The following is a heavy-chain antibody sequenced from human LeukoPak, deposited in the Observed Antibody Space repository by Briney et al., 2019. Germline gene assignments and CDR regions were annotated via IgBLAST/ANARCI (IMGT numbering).Heavy chain of an antibody. CDR2: INSDGSEG. CDR3: ARSSYSSSSSV. D-gene: IGHD6-6*01. J-gene: IGHJ3*01. V-gene: IGHV3-7*03. Sequence: GGSLRLSCAVSGFTFSGFWMSWSRQAPGKVLEWVASINSDGSEGYYADVVKGRFTISGDNAKNSLYLQINSLRAEDTAVYYCARSSYSSSSSVWGQGTMVTVSS. CDR1: GFTFSGFW.